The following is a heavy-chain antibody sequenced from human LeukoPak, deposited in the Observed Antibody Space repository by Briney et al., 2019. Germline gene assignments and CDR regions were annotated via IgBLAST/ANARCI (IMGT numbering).Heavy chain of an antibody. J-gene: IGHJ4*02. CDR3: AKSREPYDFWRGLTAHHPLDY. D-gene: IGHD3-3*01. V-gene: IGHV3-23*01. Sequence: GGSLRLSCAASGFTFSNSAMSWVRQAPGKGLEWVSAISGSGGSTYSDDSAKGRFTISRSNSKNTLYLQMNSLGAEDTAVYYCAKSREPYDFWRGLTAHHPLDYWGQGTLVTVSS. CDR2: ISGSGGST. CDR1: GFTFSNSA.